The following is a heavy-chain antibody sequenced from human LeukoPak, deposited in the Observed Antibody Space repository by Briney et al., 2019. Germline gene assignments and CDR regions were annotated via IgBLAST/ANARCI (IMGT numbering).Heavy chain of an antibody. Sequence: ASVKVSCKASGYTFTSYGISWVRQAPGQGLEWMGWISAYNGNTNYAQKLQGRVTMTTDTSTSTAYMELRSLRSDDTAVYYCARVGLGYCSSTSCSNFDYWGQGTLVTVFS. CDR3: ARVGLGYCSSTSCSNFDY. CDR1: GYTFTSYG. CDR2: ISAYNGNT. V-gene: IGHV1-18*01. D-gene: IGHD2-2*01. J-gene: IGHJ4*02.